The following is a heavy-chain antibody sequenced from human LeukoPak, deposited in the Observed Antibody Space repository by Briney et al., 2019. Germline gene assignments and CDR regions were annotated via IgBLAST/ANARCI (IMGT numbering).Heavy chain of an antibody. CDR1: GFTVSSNC. V-gene: IGHV3-66*01. CDR3: ARWLSGASDY. J-gene: IGHJ4*02. Sequence: GGSLRLSCAASGFTVSSNCMSWVRQAPGKGLEWVSVIYSGGSTYYADSVKGRFTISRDNSKNTLYLQMNSLRAEDTAVYYCARWLSGASDYWGQGTLVTVSS. CDR2: IYSGGST. D-gene: IGHD7-27*01.